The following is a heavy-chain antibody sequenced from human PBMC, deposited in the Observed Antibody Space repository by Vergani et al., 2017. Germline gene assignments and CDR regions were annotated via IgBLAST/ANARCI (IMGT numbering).Heavy chain of an antibody. D-gene: IGHD2-15*01. CDR1: GDSVISTDYH. CDR3: ASKRGACRAAYCHSYDF. J-gene: IGHJ4*02. Sequence: QVQLQESGPGLVKPSETLSLTCTVSGDSVISTDYHWGWIRQPPGKGLKWIGSMGYSGSTSYNPSLESRISISFETPKNQFSLRLTSVTAADTAVYYCASKRGACRAAYCHSYDFWGPGTLVGVSS. V-gene: IGHV4-39*01. CDR2: MGYSGST.